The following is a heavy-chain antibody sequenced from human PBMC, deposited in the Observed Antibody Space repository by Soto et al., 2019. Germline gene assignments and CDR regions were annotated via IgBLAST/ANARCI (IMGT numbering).Heavy chain of an antibody. CDR1: GFTFSSYS. CDR3: ARAGGLMEMATLTGYYYYGMDV. V-gene: IGHV3-21*01. Sequence: GWSLRLSCAASGFTFSSYSMTWVRQAPGKGLEWVSSISSSSSYIYYADSVKGRFTISRDNAKNSLYLQMNSLRAEDTAVYYCARAGGLMEMATLTGYYYYGMDVWGQGTTVTVSS. J-gene: IGHJ6*02. D-gene: IGHD4-4*01. CDR2: ISSSSSYI.